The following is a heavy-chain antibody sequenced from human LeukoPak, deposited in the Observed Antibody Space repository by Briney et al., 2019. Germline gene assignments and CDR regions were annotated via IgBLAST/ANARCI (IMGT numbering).Heavy chain of an antibody. CDR2: IKQDGSEK. D-gene: IGHD3-22*01. CDR3: ARDRGVGYYDSSGEFDP. J-gene: IGHJ5*02. CDR1: GFTFNTYW. Sequence: GGSLRLSCAASGFTFNTYWMTWVRQAPGKGLEWVANIKQDGSEKYYVDSVKGRFTISRDNAKNTLYMQMNSLRAEDTAVYYCARDRGVGYYDSSGEFDPWGQGTLVTVSS. V-gene: IGHV3-7*01.